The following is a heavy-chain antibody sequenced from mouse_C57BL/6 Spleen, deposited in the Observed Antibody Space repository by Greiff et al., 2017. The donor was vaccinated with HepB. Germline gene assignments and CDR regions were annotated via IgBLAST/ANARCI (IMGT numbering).Heavy chain of an antibody. J-gene: IGHJ2*01. CDR1: GYTFTSYG. Sequence: QVQLKQSGAELARPGASVKLSCKASGYTFTSYGISWVKQRTGQGLEWIGEIYPRSGNTYYNEKFKGKATLTADKSSSTAYMELRSLTSEDSAVYFCARSEDSYYFDYWGQGTTLTVSS. CDR3: ARSEDSYYFDY. V-gene: IGHV1-81*01. CDR2: IYPRSGNT.